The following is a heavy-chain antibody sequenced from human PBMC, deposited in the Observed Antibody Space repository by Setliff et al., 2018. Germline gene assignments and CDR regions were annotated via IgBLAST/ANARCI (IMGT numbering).Heavy chain of an antibody. CDR3: AREYFSGGWYGEGESGYYRDV. J-gene: IGHJ6*03. CDR2: IHSSGSI. CDR1: GGSINGYY. V-gene: IGHV4-59*01. D-gene: IGHD3-10*01. Sequence: SETLSLTCTVSGGSINGYYGAWIRQPPGMRLEWIGHIHSSGSINYNPSVQGRVTMSVDKSNNHFSLKLTSLSAADTAVYYCAREYFSGGWYGEGESGYYRDVWGKGTTVTVSS.